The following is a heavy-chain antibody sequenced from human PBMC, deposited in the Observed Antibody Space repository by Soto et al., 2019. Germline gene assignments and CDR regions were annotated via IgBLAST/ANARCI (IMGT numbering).Heavy chain of an antibody. CDR1: GGSISSPPYA. Sequence: SETLSRTCTFPGGSISSPPYAEWRSRETPRKGLQWIATFYYTERTHYNPSLESRVTVSVDTSKNQFSMKVTSMTVADTAVYYCATANGSGSYPGTPPKYYYGMDVWGQGTTVTVSS. D-gene: IGHD3-10*01. J-gene: IGHJ6*02. CDR2: FYYTERT. CDR3: ATANGSGSYPGTPPKYYYGMDV. V-gene: IGHV4-39*01.